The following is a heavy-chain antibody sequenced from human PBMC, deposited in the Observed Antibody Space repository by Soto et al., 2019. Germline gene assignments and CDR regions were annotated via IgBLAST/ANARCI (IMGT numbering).Heavy chain of an antibody. D-gene: IGHD1-1*01. J-gene: IGHJ5*02. CDR1: GFSLSTSGVG. CDR2: IYWNYDK. Sequence: QITFKDSGPTLVKPTQTLTLTCTFSGFSLSTSGVGVGWIRQPPGTSLEWLPLIYWNYDKRYSPSLQSRLTITKDTSKNPLVLTMTNMDPVDTATYYCAHRRYPGGTTGTTAWFDPGGQGTLVTVST. CDR3: AHRRYPGGTTGTTAWFDP. V-gene: IGHV2-5*01.